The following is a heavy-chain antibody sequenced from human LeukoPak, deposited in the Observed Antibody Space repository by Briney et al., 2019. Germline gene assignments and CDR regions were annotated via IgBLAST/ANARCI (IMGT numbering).Heavy chain of an antibody. V-gene: IGHV3-30*03. CDR3: ARASSITIFGVVITPLSPAYYYYYMDV. Sequence: GGSLRLSCAASGFTFSSYGMHWVRQAPGKGLEWVAVISYDGSNKYYADSVKGRFTISRDNSKNTLYLQMNSLRAEDTAVYYCARASSITIFGVVITPLSPAYYYYYMDVWGKGTTVTVSS. D-gene: IGHD3-3*01. CDR1: GFTFSSYG. J-gene: IGHJ6*03. CDR2: ISYDGSNK.